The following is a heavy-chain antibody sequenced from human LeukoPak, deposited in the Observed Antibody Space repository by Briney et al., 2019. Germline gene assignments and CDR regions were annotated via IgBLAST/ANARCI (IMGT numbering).Heavy chain of an antibody. CDR3: ARRRHNFDFYDV. J-gene: IGHJ3*01. V-gene: IGHV4-39*01. CDR2: TFYTGRT. Sequence: SETLSLTCTVSGDSIISNIYWWDWVRLPPGKGLEWIGATFYTGRTFYSPSLKSRVTISVDTSKNQFSLDLSSATAADTAVYYCARRRHNFDFYDVWGQGARVTVSS. D-gene: IGHD3/OR15-3a*01. CDR1: GDSIISNIYW.